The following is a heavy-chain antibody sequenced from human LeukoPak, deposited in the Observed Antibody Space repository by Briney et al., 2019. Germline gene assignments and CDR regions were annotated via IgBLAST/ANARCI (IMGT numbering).Heavy chain of an antibody. CDR2: ISSSSSYI. J-gene: IGHJ4*02. V-gene: IGHV3-21*01. D-gene: IGHD6-13*01. CDR3: ARVRAAAGRKPLDY. Sequence: KPGGSLRLSRAASGFTFSSYSMNWVRQAPGKGLEWVSSISSSSSYIYYDHSVKGRFTISRDNAKNSLYLQMNSLRAEDTAVYYCARVRAAAGRKPLDYWGQGTLVTVSS. CDR1: GFTFSSYS.